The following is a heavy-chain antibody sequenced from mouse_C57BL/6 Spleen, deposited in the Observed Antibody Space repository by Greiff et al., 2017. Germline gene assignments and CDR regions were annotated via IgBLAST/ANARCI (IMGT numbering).Heavy chain of an antibody. J-gene: IGHJ2*01. Sequence: VQLQQSGAELARPGASVKLSCKASGYTFTSYGISWVKQRTGQGLEWIGEIYPRSGNTYYNEKFKGKATLTADKSSSTAYMELRSLTSEDSAVYFGARKDYDYDGNYFDYWGQGTTLTVSS. V-gene: IGHV1-81*01. CDR2: IYPRSGNT. D-gene: IGHD2-4*01. CDR1: GYTFTSYG. CDR3: ARKDYDYDGNYFDY.